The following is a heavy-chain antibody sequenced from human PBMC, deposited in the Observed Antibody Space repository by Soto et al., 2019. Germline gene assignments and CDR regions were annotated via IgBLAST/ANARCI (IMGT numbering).Heavy chain of an antibody. D-gene: IGHD3-10*01. CDR2: ISGSGGST. J-gene: IGHJ6*02. CDR3: AKDLTMAAYYYYYGMDV. Sequence: GGSLRLSCAASGFTFSSYAMSWVRQAPGKGLEWVSAISGSGGSTYYADSVKGRFTISRDNSKNTLYLQMNSLRAEDTAVYYCAKDLTMAAYYYYYGMDVWGQGTTVTVS. CDR1: GFTFSSYA. V-gene: IGHV3-23*01.